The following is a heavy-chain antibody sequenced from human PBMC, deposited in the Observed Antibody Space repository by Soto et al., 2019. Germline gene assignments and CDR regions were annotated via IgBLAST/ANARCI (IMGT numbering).Heavy chain of an antibody. J-gene: IGHJ4*02. Sequence: MGWSSAYNGNTNYAQKLQGRVTMTTDTSTSTAYMELRSLRSDDTAVYSCARALKCYLDSSGSCFDEWGQGSLVTVSS. V-gene: IGHV1-18*01. CDR3: ARALKCYLDSSGSCFDE. CDR2: SSAYNGNT. D-gene: IGHD3-22*01.